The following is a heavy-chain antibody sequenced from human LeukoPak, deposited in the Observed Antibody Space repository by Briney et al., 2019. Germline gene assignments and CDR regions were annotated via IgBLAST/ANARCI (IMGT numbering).Heavy chain of an antibody. J-gene: IGHJ4*02. V-gene: IGHV4-59*01. CDR2: IYYSWWS. Sequence: WETLYLTFTVSGSPISRYYWSWIRQPPGKGLGWIVYIYYSWWSNYNPSLKRRVTISGDTSKKQVSLTLSSVTAADTAVYYCARGTGPSLGYCSGGGCYGYYFDYWGQGTLVTVSS. CDR1: GSPISRYY. CDR3: ARGTGPSLGYCSGGGCYGYYFDY. D-gene: IGHD2-15*01.